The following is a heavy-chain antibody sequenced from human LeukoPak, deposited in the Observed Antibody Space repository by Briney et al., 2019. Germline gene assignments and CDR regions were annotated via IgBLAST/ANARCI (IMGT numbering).Heavy chain of an antibody. J-gene: IGHJ2*01. D-gene: IGHD4-23*01. Sequence: GESLKISCKGSGYSFTSYWIGWVRQMPGKGLEWMGIIYPGDSDTRYSPSFQGQVTISADKSISTAYLQWSSLKASDTAMYYCARLVYGGNRVYWCFDLWGRGTLVTVSS. CDR3: ARLVYGGNRVYWCFDL. V-gene: IGHV5-51*01. CDR1: GYSFTSYW. CDR2: IYPGDSDT.